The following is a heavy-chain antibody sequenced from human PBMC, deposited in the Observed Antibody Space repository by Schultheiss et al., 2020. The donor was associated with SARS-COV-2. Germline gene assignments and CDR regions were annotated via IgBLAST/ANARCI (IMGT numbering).Heavy chain of an antibody. CDR1: GYTFTGYY. V-gene: IGHV1-2*02. CDR2: INPNSGGT. J-gene: IGHJ5*02. D-gene: IGHD3-9*01. Sequence: ASVKVSCKASGYTFTGYYMHWVRQAPGQGLEWMGWINPNSGGTNYAQKFQGRVTMTRDTSIRTAYMELSRLRSDDTAVYYCAMTKYYYDILTGYYSEWFDPWGQGTLVTVSS. CDR3: AMTKYYYDILTGYYSEWFDP.